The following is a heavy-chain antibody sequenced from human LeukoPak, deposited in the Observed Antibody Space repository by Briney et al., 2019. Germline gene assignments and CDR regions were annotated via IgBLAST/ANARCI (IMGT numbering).Heavy chain of an antibody. J-gene: IGHJ4*01. CDR2: INTISGGT. CDR3: ARGREVAGTVGY. D-gene: IGHD6-19*01. Sequence: ASVKVSCKASGYTFTAYYIHWVRQAPGQGLEWIGWINTISGGTNYAQKFQGRVTMTRDTSISTAYMELSRLTSGDTAVYYCARGREVAGTVGYWGHGTLVTVSS. V-gene: IGHV1-2*02. CDR1: GYTFTAYY.